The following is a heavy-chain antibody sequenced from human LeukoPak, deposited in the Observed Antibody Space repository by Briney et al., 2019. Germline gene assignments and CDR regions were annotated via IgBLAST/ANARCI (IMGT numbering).Heavy chain of an antibody. CDR2: VYYSGST. Sequence: SETLSLTCTVSGGTISTSSYYFAWIRQPPGKGLEWIGSVYYSGSTYYHPSLRSRVTISIDTSKNQFSLNLNSVTAADTAVYYCARAPSGVSFDYWGQGTLVTVSS. CDR1: GGTISTSSYY. D-gene: IGHD1-26*01. J-gene: IGHJ4*02. CDR3: ARAPSGVSFDY. V-gene: IGHV4-39*07.